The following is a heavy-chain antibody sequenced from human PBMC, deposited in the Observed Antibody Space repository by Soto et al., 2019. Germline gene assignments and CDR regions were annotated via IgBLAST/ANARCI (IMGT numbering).Heavy chain of an antibody. CDR1: GDSVSSNSAA. CDR3: AREGGSSWYVYYYGMDV. V-gene: IGHV6-1*01. Sequence: PSQTLSLTCAISGDSVSSNSAAWNWIRQSTSRGLEWLGRTYYRSKWYNDYAVSVKSRITINPDTSKNQFSLQLNSVTPEDTAVYYCAREGGSSWYVYYYGMDVWGQGTTVTVSS. D-gene: IGHD6-13*01. J-gene: IGHJ6*02. CDR2: TYYRSKWYN.